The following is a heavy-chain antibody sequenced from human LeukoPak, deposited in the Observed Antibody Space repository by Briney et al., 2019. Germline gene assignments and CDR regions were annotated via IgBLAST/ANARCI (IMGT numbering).Heavy chain of an antibody. CDR2: ISYSGNT. J-gene: IGHJ4*02. D-gene: IGHD3-3*01. V-gene: IGHV4-39*01. Sequence: PSETLSLTCTVSGGSISSSSYYWGWIRQPPGKGLEWIGSISYSGNTYYNPSLKSRVTISVDTSKNQFSLKLSSVTAADTAPYYCARPVWSGYFDGAAFDFWGQGTLVTVSS. CDR3: ARPVWSGYFDGAAFDF. CDR1: GGSISSSSYY.